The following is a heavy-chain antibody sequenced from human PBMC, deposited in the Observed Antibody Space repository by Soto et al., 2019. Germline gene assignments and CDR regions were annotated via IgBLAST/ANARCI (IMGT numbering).Heavy chain of an antibody. J-gene: IGHJ6*03. Sequence: ASVKVSCKVSGYTLTELSMHWVRQSPGKGLEWMGGFDPEDGETIYAQKFQGRVTMTEDTSTDTAYMELSSLRSEDTAVYYCATRWSPDYYYYMDVWGKGTTVTVSS. CDR1: GYTLTELS. V-gene: IGHV1-24*01. CDR2: FDPEDGET. D-gene: IGHD2-15*01. CDR3: ATRWSPDYYYYMDV.